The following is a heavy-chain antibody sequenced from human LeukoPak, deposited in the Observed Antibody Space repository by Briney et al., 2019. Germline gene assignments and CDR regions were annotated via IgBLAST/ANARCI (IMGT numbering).Heavy chain of an antibody. CDR1: GFTFTSFW. CDR3: AKDPSYDSSGYYYWDY. J-gene: IGHJ4*02. D-gene: IGHD3-22*01. Sequence: GGSLRLSCAASGFTFTSFWMHWVRQAPGQGLVWVSRINNDGSGTSYADSVKGRFTISRDNAKNTLFLQMNSLRAEDTAVYYCAKDPSYDSSGYYYWDYWGRGTLVTVSS. V-gene: IGHV3-74*01. CDR2: INNDGSGT.